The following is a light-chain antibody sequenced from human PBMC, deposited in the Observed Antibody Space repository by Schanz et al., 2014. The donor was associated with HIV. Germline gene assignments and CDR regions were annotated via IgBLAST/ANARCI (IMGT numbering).Light chain of an antibody. J-gene: IGKJ4*01. Sequence: EILLTQSPATLSLSPGDRATLSCRASQSVSTSLAWYQQRPGQAPRLLIYGASSRATGIPDRFSGSGSGTDFTLTISRLEPEDFAVYYCQQRSEWPLTFGGGTKLEIK. CDR3: QQRSEWPLT. CDR1: QSVSTS. CDR2: GAS. V-gene: IGKV3D-20*02.